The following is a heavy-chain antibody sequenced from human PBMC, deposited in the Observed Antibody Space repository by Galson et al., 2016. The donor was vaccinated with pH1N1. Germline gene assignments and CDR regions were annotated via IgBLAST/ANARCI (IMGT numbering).Heavy chain of an antibody. CDR2: INQDGSRK. J-gene: IGHJ4*02. Sequence: LRLSCAASGFIFSDYWMSWVRQAPGKGLEWVATINQDGSRKYYVDSMKGRCTISRDNAENSLSLQMNSLRVEDTALYYCATEDYYTSLYWGQGILVTVSS. D-gene: IGHD1-26*01. CDR3: ATEDYYTSLY. V-gene: IGHV3-7*01. CDR1: GFIFSDYW.